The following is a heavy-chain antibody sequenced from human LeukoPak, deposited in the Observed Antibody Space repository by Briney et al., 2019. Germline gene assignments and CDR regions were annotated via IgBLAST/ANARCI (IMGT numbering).Heavy chain of an antibody. CDR2: IYYSGIT. CDR3: ARWEASRVAFDI. J-gene: IGHJ3*02. V-gene: IGHV4-59*01. D-gene: IGHD1-26*01. Sequence: KPSETLSLTCTVSGGSISTYYWSWIRQHPGRGLEWIGYIYYSGITDYSPSLKSRVTISIDTSKKQFSLKLSSVTAADTAVYYCARWEASRVAFDIWGQGTLVTVSS. CDR1: GGSISTYY.